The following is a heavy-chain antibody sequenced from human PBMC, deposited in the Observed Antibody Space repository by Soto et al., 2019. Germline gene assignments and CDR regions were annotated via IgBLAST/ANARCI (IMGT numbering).Heavy chain of an antibody. D-gene: IGHD3-10*01. CDR1: GGSISSGDYY. CDR2: IYYSGST. Sequence: LSLTFTVSGGSISSGDYYGSGIRQPPGKGLEWIGYIYYSGSTYYNPSLKSRVTISVDTSKNQFSLKLSSVTAADTAVYYCDRGGSGAFDIWGQGTMVTVSS. V-gene: IGHV4-30-4*01. J-gene: IGHJ3*02. CDR3: DRGGSGAFDI.